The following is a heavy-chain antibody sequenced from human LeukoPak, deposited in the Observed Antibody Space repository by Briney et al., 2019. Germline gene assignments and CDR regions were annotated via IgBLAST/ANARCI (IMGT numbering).Heavy chain of an antibody. Sequence: GASVKVSCKASGGTFISYAISWVRQAPGQGLEWMGGIIPIFGTANYAQKFQGRVTITADKSTSTAYMELSSLRSEDTAVYYCARVGGGIVWDYYYMDVWGKGTTVTVSS. CDR1: GGTFISYA. V-gene: IGHV1-69*06. D-gene: IGHD3-16*02. J-gene: IGHJ6*03. CDR3: ARVGGGIVWDYYYMDV. CDR2: IIPIFGTA.